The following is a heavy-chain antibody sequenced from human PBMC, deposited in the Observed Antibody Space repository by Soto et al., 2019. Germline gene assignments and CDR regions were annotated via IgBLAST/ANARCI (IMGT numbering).Heavy chain of an antibody. Sequence: GSLRLSCAASGFTFSSSEMYWVRQAPGKGLEWISYIHPGGQTIFYAESVKGRFTISRDNAKHSVYLQMNSLRAEDTAVYYCARRGSRWGRGTKVTVSS. CDR3: ARRGSR. CDR1: GFTFSSSE. V-gene: IGHV3-48*03. D-gene: IGHD2-15*01. CDR2: IHPGGQTI. J-gene: IGHJ3*01.